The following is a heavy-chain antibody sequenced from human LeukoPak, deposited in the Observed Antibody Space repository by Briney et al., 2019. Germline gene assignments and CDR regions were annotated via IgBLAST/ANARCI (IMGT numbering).Heavy chain of an antibody. V-gene: IGHV3-48*02. CDR1: GFTFSSYS. D-gene: IGHD3-10*01. CDR2: ISSSSSTI. Sequence: PGGSLRLSCAASGFTFSSYSMNWVCQAPGKGLEWVSYISSSSSTIYYADSVKGRFTISRDNAKNSLYLQMNSLRDEDTAVYYCASDQGRVWFGESDYWGQGTLVTVSS. J-gene: IGHJ4*02. CDR3: ASDQGRVWFGESDY.